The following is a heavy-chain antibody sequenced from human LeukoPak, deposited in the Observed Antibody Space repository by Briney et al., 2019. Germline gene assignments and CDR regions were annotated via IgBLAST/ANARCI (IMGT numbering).Heavy chain of an antibody. V-gene: IGHV4-59*01. Sequence: SETLSLTCTVSGGSISSYYWSWIRQPPGKGLEWIGYIYYSGSTNYNPSLKSRVTISIDTSKNQFSLKLSSVTAADTAVYYCARDRPYYGSGSSGFDPWGQGTLVTVSS. CDR2: IYYSGST. CDR1: GGSISSYY. D-gene: IGHD3-10*01. J-gene: IGHJ5*02. CDR3: ARDRPYYGSGSSGFDP.